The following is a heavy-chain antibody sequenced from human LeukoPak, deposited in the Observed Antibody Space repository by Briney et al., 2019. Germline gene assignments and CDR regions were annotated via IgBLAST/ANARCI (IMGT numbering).Heavy chain of an antibody. CDR2: ISGSGGST. D-gene: IGHD3-10*01. J-gene: IGHJ4*02. V-gene: IGHV3-23*01. Sequence: SGGSLRLSCAASGFTFSSYAMSWVRQAPGKGLEWVSAISGSGGSTYYADSVKGRFTISRDNSKNTLYLQMNSLRAEDTAVYYYAKALGFMVRGVITYYFDYWGQGTLVTVSS. CDR3: AKALGFMVRGVITYYFDY. CDR1: GFTFSSYA.